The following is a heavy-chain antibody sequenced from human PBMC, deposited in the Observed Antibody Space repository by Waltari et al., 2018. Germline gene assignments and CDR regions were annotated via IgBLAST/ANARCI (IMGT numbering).Heavy chain of an antibody. CDR3: ARDRDDAFDI. Sequence: QVQLVQSGAEVTTPGASVMVSCKASVYPFPTSSIPWVRQAPGQGLEWMGIINPSGGSTSYAQKFQGRVTMTRDTSTSTVYMELSSLRAEDTAVYYCARDRDDAFDIWGQGTMVTVSS. CDR2: INPSGGST. V-gene: IGHV1-46*01. J-gene: IGHJ3*02. CDR1: VYPFPTSS.